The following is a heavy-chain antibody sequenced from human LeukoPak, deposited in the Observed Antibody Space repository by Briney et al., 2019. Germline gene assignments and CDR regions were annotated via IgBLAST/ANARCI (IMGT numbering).Heavy chain of an antibody. CDR1: GFTFSSYG. CDR3: ARELAAAGWWDY. D-gene: IGHD6-13*01. V-gene: IGHV3-33*01. J-gene: IGHJ4*02. Sequence: PGRSLRLSCAASGFTFSSYGMHWVRQAPGKGLEWVAVIWYDGSNKYYADSAKGRFTISRDNSKNTLYLQMNSLRAEDTAVYYCARELAAAGWWDYWGQGTLVTVSS. CDR2: IWYDGSNK.